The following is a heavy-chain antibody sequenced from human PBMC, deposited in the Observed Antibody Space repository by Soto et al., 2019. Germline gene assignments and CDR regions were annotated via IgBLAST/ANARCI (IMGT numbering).Heavy chain of an antibody. CDR3: ARDTASVLLWFGELNPYFDY. CDR1: GFTFSSYG. Sequence: PGGSLRLSCAASGFTFSSYGMHWVRQAPGKGLEWVAVIWYDGSNKYYADSVKGRFTISRDNSKNTLYLQMNSLRAEDTAVYYCARDTASVLLWFGELNPYFDYWGQGTLVTVSS. J-gene: IGHJ4*02. CDR2: IWYDGSNK. V-gene: IGHV3-33*01. D-gene: IGHD3-10*01.